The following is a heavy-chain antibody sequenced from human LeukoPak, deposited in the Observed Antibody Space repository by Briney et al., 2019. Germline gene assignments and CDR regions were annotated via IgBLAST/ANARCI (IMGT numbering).Heavy chain of an antibody. Sequence: GGSLRLSCAASGFTFSSYAMHWVRQAPGKGLEWVAVISYDGSNKYYADSVKGRFTISRDNSRNTLYLQMNSLKTEDTAVYYCARAPTWIQLWFFDYWAREPWSPSPQ. J-gene: IGHJ4*02. V-gene: IGHV3-30*01. CDR3: ARAPTWIQLWFFDY. CDR1: GFTFSSYA. D-gene: IGHD5-18*01. CDR2: ISYDGSNK.